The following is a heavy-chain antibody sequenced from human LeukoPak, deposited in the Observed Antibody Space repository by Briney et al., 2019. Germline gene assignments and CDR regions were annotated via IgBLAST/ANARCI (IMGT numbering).Heavy chain of an antibody. J-gene: IGHJ1*01. CDR2: IHPNSGGT. Sequence: ASVKVSCKASGYTFTGYYLHWVRQAPGQGLVWMGWIHPNSGGTNYAQKFQGRVTMTRDTSISTAYMELSSLRSDDTAVYYCARLAAVPGWGQGTLVTVSS. CDR1: GYTFTGYY. CDR3: ARLAAVPG. V-gene: IGHV1-2*02. D-gene: IGHD6-19*01.